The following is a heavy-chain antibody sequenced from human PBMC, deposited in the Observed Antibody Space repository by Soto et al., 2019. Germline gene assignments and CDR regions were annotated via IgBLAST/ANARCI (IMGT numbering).Heavy chain of an antibody. CDR1: GYSSTSYW. CDR3: ARQRYDSSGYYYGPDAFDI. D-gene: IGHD3-22*01. Sequence: GECLKISCKGSGYSSTSYWISWVRQMPGKGLEWMGRIDPSDSYTNYSPSFQGHVTISADKSISTAYLQWSSLKASDTAMYYCARQRYDSSGYYYGPDAFDIWGQGTMVTVSS. J-gene: IGHJ3*02. CDR2: IDPSDSYT. V-gene: IGHV5-10-1*01.